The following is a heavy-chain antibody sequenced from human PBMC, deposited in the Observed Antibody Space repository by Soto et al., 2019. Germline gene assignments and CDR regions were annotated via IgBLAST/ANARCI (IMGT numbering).Heavy chain of an antibody. CDR2: ISAYNGNT. Sequence: ASVKGSCKASGYTFTSYGISWVRQPPGQGLEWMGWISAYNGNTNYAQKLQGRVTMSTDTSTSTAYMELRSLRSDDTAVYYCARVVLEYYYYYYMDVWGKGTTVTVSS. J-gene: IGHJ6*03. CDR1: GYTFTSYG. CDR3: ARVVLEYYYYYYMDV. D-gene: IGHD2-2*01. V-gene: IGHV1-18*01.